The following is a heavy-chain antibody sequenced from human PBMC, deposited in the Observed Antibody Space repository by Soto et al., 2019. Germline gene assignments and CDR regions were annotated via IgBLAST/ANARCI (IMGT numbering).Heavy chain of an antibody. J-gene: IGHJ4*02. CDR3: ARVYSSSSGGYYFDY. CDR1: GGSISSYY. CDR2: IYYSGST. D-gene: IGHD6-6*01. Sequence: PSETLSLTCTVSGGSISSYYWSWIRQPPGKGLEWIGYIYYSGSTNYNPSLKSRVTISVDTSKNQFSLKLSSVTAADTAVYYCARVYSSSSGGYYFDYWGQGTLVTAPQ. V-gene: IGHV4-59*08.